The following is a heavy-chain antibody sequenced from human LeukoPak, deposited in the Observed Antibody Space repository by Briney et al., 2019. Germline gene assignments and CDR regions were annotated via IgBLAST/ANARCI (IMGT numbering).Heavy chain of an antibody. J-gene: IGHJ4*02. CDR2: IKQDGSEI. CDR3: AGGHGWVFDR. Sequence: GGSLRLSCTASGFTFSSYWMTWVRQAPGKGLEWLAIIKQDGSEIYYVDSVKGRFTISRDNAKNSLFLQMNSLRAEDTAVYYCAGGHGWVFDRWGQGSLVTLSS. D-gene: IGHD5-12*01. V-gene: IGHV3-7*01. CDR1: GFTFSSYW.